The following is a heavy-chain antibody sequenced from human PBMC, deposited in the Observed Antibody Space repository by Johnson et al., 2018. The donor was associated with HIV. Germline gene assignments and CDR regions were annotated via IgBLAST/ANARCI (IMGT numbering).Heavy chain of an antibody. CDR3: AREFHHTRITMIVVVSGENAFDI. CDR2: ISYDGSNK. V-gene: IGHV3-30-3*01. J-gene: IGHJ3*02. CDR1: GFTFSSYA. Sequence: VQLVESGGGVVQPGRSLRLSCAASGFTFSSYAMHWVRQAPGKGLEWVAVISYDGSNKYYADSVKGRFTISRENSKNTLYLQMNSLRAEDTAVYYCAREFHHTRITMIVVVSGENAFDIWGQGTMVTVSS. D-gene: IGHD3-22*01.